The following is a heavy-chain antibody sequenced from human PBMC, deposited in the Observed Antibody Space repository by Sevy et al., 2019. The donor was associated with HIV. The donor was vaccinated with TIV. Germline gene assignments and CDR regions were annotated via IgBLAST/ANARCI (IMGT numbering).Heavy chain of an antibody. D-gene: IGHD3-10*01. CDR2: INSDGSNT. CDR3: GREMISMVPGVPDAFDI. V-gene: IGHV3-74*01. CDR1: GFTSSTYW. J-gene: IGHJ3*02. Sequence: GGSLRLSCAASGFTSSTYWMHWVRQVPGKGLVWVSRINSDGSNTNYADSVKGRFTTSRDNAKNTVYLQMNSLRADDTALYFCGREMISMVPGVPDAFDIWGHGTMVTVSS.